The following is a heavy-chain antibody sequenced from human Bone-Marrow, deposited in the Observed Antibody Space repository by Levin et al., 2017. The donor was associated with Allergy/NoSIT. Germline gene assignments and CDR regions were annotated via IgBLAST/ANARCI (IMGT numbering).Heavy chain of an antibody. CDR1: GFTFSDYY. J-gene: IGHJ5*02. V-gene: IGHV3-11*06. CDR2: ISSSSSYT. Sequence: PGESLKISCAASGFTFSDYYMSWIRQAPGKGLEWVSYISSSSSYTNYADSVKGRFTISRDNAKNSLYLQMNSLRAEDTAVYYCAREALVVPAAMHDNWFDPWGQGTLVTVSS. CDR3: AREALVVPAAMHDNWFDP. D-gene: IGHD2-2*01.